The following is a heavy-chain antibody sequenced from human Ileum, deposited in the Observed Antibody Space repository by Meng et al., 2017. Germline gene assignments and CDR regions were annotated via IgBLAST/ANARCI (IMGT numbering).Heavy chain of an antibody. CDR1: GASINGDSYY. D-gene: IGHD3-10*01. CDR3: ARGVWFGELSLDS. Sequence: SETLSLTCAVSGASINGDSYYWNWIRQPAGKGLEWIGRISNSGNTNYNPSVNSRVTISSDTAKNHFSLQLNSVTAADTAVYYCARGVWFGELSLDSWGQGTRVTGSS. CDR2: ISNSGNT. V-gene: IGHV4-61*02. J-gene: IGHJ4*02.